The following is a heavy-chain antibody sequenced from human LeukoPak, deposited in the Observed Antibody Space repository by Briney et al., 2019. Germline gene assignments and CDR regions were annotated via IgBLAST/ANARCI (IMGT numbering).Heavy chain of an antibody. Sequence: PGGSLRLSCAASGFTFSSYEMNWVRQAPGKGLEWVSTISSSDYTTYYADSVKGRFTISRDNSKNTLYLQMNSLRAEDTAVYYCARAPSGWYLLDYWGQGTLVTVSS. D-gene: IGHD6-19*01. CDR2: ISSSDYTT. V-gene: IGHV3-23*01. CDR3: ARAPSGWYLLDY. CDR1: GFTFSSYE. J-gene: IGHJ4*02.